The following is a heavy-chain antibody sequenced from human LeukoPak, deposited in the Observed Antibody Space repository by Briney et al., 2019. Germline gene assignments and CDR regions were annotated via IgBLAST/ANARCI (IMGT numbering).Heavy chain of an antibody. J-gene: IGHJ6*02. CDR1: GFTFSTYA. D-gene: IGHD3-9*01. V-gene: IGHV3-30-3*01. CDR3: ARDSAVTIFFSPLMDV. Sequence: GGSLRLSCAASGFTFSTYAMHWVRQAPGKGLEWVAVTSNDGSDKYYADPVKGRFTISRDNSKSTLSLLMNSLRDEDTAVYYCARDSAVTIFFSPLMDVWGQGTTVTVPS. CDR2: TSNDGSDK.